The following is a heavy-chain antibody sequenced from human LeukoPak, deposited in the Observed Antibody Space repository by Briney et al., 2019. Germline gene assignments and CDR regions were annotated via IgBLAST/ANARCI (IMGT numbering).Heavy chain of an antibody. J-gene: IGHJ3*02. CDR2: IYYSGST. Sequence: SETLSLTCTVSGGSISSGDYYWSWIRQPPGKGLEWIGYIYYSGSTYYNPSLKSRVTISVDTSKNQFSLKLSSVTAADTAVYYCAREYYDSSGYYLPFDAFDIWGQGTMVTVSS. V-gene: IGHV4-30-4*01. D-gene: IGHD3-22*01. CDR3: AREYYDSSGYYLPFDAFDI. CDR1: GGSISSGDYY.